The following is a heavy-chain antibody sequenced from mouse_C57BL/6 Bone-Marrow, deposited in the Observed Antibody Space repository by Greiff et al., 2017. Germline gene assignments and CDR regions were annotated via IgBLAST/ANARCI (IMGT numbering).Heavy chain of an antibody. CDR3: ARDYGSSYWYFDV. J-gene: IGHJ1*03. V-gene: IGHV1-85*01. D-gene: IGHD1-1*01. CDR2: IYPRDGST. Sequence: QVQLKESGPELVKPGASVKLSCKASGYTFTSYDINWVKQRPGQGLEWIGWIYPRDGSTKSNEKFKGTAPLTVDTSSSTAYMELHSLTSEDSAVYFCARDYGSSYWYFDVWGTGTTVTVSS. CDR1: GYTFTSYD.